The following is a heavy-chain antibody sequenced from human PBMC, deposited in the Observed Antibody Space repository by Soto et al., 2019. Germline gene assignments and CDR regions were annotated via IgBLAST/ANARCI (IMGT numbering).Heavy chain of an antibody. CDR3: ARDQAPYCSSTSCYPTY. J-gene: IGHJ4*02. CDR1: GGSISSLGYY. Sequence: SETLSLTCTVSGGSISSLGYYWSWIRQLPGGGLEWIGYIYYSGSAYYNPSLKSRVTISVDTSKNQFSLKLSSVTAADTAVYYCARDQAPYCSSTSCYPTYWGQGTLVTVSS. CDR2: IYYSGSA. V-gene: IGHV4-31*03. D-gene: IGHD2-2*01.